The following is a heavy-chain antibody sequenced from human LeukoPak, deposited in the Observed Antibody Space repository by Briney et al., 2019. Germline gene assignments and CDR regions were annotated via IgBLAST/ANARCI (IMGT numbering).Heavy chain of an antibody. Sequence: GGSLRLSCAASGFSFSTHWMSWVRQAPGKGLEWVANIKQDGSERYYVGSVKGRFTISRDNAKNSLYLQMNSLRAEDTAVYYCATSVTGNLYYFDYWGQETLVTVSS. J-gene: IGHJ4*02. CDR3: ATSVTGNLYYFDY. V-gene: IGHV3-7*01. CDR1: GFSFSTHW. D-gene: IGHD3-9*01. CDR2: IKQDGSER.